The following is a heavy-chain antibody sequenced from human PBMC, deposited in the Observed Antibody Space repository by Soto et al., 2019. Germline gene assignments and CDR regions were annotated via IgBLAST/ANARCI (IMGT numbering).Heavy chain of an antibody. J-gene: IGHJ5*02. Sequence: PGGSLRLSCAASGFTFRTYAMHWVRQAPGKGLELVAVISYDGSNKYYADSVKGRFTISRDNSKDTLYLQMNSLRAEDTAVYYCARDGALGTAVAGTGWFDPWGQGILVTVSS. CDR2: ISYDGSNK. V-gene: IGHV3-30-3*01. D-gene: IGHD6-19*01. CDR1: GFTFRTYA. CDR3: ARDGALGTAVAGTGWFDP.